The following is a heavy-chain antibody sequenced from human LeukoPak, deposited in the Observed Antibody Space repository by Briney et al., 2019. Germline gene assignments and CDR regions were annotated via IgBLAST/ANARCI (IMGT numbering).Heavy chain of an antibody. J-gene: IGHJ6*03. Sequence: ASVKVSCKASGYTFTSYGFSWVRQAPGQGLEWMGWISAYNGNTDYPQNLQGRVTLTTDTSTSTAYMELRSLRSDDTAVYYCARDTYTTVTAMDVWGKGTTVTVSS. D-gene: IGHD4-17*01. CDR3: ARDTYTTVTAMDV. CDR2: ISAYNGNT. V-gene: IGHV1-18*01. CDR1: GYTFTSYG.